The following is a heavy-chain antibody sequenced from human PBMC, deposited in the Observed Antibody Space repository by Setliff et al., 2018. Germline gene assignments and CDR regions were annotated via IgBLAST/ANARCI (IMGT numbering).Heavy chain of an antibody. CDR1: GFTFSSYN. CDR2: ISSSGSTI. V-gene: IGHV3-48*01. J-gene: IGHJ6*02. CDR3: AKDPRDTYYNFGY. D-gene: IGHD3-3*01. Sequence: GGSLRLSCAASGFTFSSYNMDWVRQAPGKGLEWVSYISSSGSTIYYADSVKGRFTISRDNSKNTLYLQMNSLRAEDTAVYYCAKDPRDTYYNFGYWGQGTTVTVSS.